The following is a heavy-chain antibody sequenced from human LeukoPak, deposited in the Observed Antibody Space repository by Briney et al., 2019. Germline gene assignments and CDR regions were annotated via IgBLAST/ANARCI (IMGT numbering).Heavy chain of an antibody. D-gene: IGHD5-24*01. CDR2: IKQDGSEK. CDR1: GFTFSSYW. Sequence: GALRLSCAASGFTFSSYWMSWVRQAPGKGLEWVANIKQDGSEKYYVDSVKGRFTISRDNAKNSLYLQMNSLRAEDTAVYYCARAKRDGYNSAFDYWGQGTLVTVSS. J-gene: IGHJ4*02. V-gene: IGHV3-7*01. CDR3: ARAKRDGYNSAFDY.